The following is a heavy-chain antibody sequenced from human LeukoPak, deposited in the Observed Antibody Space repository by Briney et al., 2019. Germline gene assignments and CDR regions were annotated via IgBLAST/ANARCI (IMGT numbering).Heavy chain of an antibody. Sequence: ASVKVSCKASGYTFTSYYMHWVRQAPGQGLEWMGIINPSGGSTSYAQKFQGRVTMTRDMSTSTVYMELSSLRSEDTAVYYCARAYYGSGSYYYYYYYYMDVWGKGTTVTVSS. CDR2: INPSGGST. V-gene: IGHV1-46*01. CDR3: ARAYYGSGSYYYYYYYYMDV. J-gene: IGHJ6*03. D-gene: IGHD3-10*01. CDR1: GYTFTSYY.